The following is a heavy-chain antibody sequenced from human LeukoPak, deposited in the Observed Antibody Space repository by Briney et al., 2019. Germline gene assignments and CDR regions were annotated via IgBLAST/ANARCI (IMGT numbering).Heavy chain of an antibody. Sequence: GASVKVSCKASGYTFTSYAMHWVRQAPGQRLEWMGWINAGNGNTKYSQKFQGRVTITRDTSASTAYMELSSLRSEDTAVYYCARVTYDSSGYYGVYWLDPWGQGTLVTVSS. CDR1: GYTFTSYA. V-gene: IGHV1-3*01. CDR3: ARVTYDSSGYYGVYWLDP. J-gene: IGHJ5*02. D-gene: IGHD3-22*01. CDR2: INAGNGNT.